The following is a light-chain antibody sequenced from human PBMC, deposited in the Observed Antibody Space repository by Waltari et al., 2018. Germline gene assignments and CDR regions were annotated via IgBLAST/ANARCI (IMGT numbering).Light chain of an antibody. J-gene: IGLJ7*01. CDR2: ENT. Sequence: QSVLTQPPSVSAAPGQRVTISCSGGSSNIGNNYVSWYRQFPGTAPKLLNYENTERPSGIPGRFSGSKSGTSATLDITGLQAGDEADYCCGTWDSSLSGAVFGGGTHLTVL. CDR1: SSNIGNNY. CDR3: GTWDSSLSGAV. V-gene: IGLV1-51*02.